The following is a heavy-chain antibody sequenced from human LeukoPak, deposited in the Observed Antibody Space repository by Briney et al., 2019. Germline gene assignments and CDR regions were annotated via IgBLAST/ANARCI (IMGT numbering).Heavy chain of an antibody. Sequence: PGGSLRLSCAASGFTFTNDFMTWVRQAPGKGLEWVSVIYSGGSTYYADSVKGRFTISRDNSKNTLYLQTNSLRAEDTAVYYCATTPRYDSSGYPSFDIWGQGTMVTVSS. V-gene: IGHV3-53*01. J-gene: IGHJ3*02. CDR3: ATTPRYDSSGYPSFDI. D-gene: IGHD3-22*01. CDR2: IYSGGST. CDR1: GFTFTNDF.